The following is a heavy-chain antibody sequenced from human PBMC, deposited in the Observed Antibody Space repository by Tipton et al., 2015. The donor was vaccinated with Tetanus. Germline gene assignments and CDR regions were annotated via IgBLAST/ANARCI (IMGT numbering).Heavy chain of an antibody. CDR1: GLSFSIYT. CDR3: VSGAALDY. D-gene: IGHD6-25*01. CDR2: MKQDGSEI. J-gene: IGHJ4*02. Sequence: SLRLSCVASGLSFSIYTMSGVRQAPGKGLEWVATMKQDGSEIKYVDSVTGRFTISRDNAKNSLYLQMNSLRDDDTAVYYCVSGAALDYWGQGTLITGSS. V-gene: IGHV3-7*01.